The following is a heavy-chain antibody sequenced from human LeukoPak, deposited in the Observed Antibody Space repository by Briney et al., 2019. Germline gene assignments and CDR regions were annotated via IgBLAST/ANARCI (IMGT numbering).Heavy chain of an antibody. Sequence: PGGSLRLSCAASGFTFSSYKNNWVRQAPRKGLERLSYISTSGSPIYYADSVNGRCTTSTDNAKNSLYLQMNSLRAEDTAVYYCARKYCSSTSCLFDYWGQGALVTVSS. J-gene: IGHJ4*02. D-gene: IGHD2-2*01. CDR1: GFTFSSYK. CDR2: ISTSGSPI. V-gene: IGHV3-48*03. CDR3: ARKYCSSTSCLFDY.